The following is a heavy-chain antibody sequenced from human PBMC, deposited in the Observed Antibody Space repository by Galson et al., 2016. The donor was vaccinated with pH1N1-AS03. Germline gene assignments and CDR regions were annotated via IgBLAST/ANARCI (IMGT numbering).Heavy chain of an antibody. Sequence: SVKVSCKASGYIFTGFYVHWVRQAPGQGLEWMGWINTDSGVTNYAQKFEAWVTMTRDTSVSTAYMELNGLKSDDTAVYHCARDPRGPCTSATCPTTYYFGMDVWGQGTTVIVSS. CDR1: GYIFTGFY. CDR2: INTDSGVT. V-gene: IGHV1-2*04. J-gene: IGHJ6*02. CDR3: ARDPRGPCTSATCPTTYYFGMDV. D-gene: IGHD2-2*01.